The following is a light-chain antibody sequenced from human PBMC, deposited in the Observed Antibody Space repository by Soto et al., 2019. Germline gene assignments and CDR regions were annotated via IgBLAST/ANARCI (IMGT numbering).Light chain of an antibody. J-gene: IGLJ2*01. V-gene: IGLV3-1*01. CDR3: QAWDSGTVV. CDR2: QDT. Sequence: SYELTQPPSVSVSPGQTASITCSGAKLGDKYASWYQQKPGQSPVLIIYQDTFRPSGIPERFSGSNSGNAATLTISGSQAMDEADYYCQAWDSGTVVFGGGTKLTVL. CDR1: KLGDKY.